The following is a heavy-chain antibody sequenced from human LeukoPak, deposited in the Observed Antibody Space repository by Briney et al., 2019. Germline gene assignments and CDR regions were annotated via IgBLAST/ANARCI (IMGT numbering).Heavy chain of an antibody. Sequence: GGSLRLSCAAYGISVGNIWMSWVRQAPGKGPEWVAHIKSKIDGGTTDYGAPVKGRFTMSRDESRNALSLQMNSLETEDTALYYCVTGGHYFGDWGQGTLVIVSS. CDR2: IKSKIDGGTT. D-gene: IGHD2-21*01. V-gene: IGHV3-15*01. J-gene: IGHJ4*02. CDR1: GISVGNIW. CDR3: VTGGHYFGD.